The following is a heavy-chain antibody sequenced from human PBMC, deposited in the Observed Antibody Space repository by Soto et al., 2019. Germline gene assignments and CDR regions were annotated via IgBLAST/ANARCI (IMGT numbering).Heavy chain of an antibody. V-gene: IGHV4-59*08. Sequence: QVQLQESGPGLVKPSETLSLTCTVSGGSISSYYWSWIRQPPGKGLEWIGYIYYSGSTNYNPSLKSRVTISVDTSKNQSSLKLSSVTAADTAVYYCARPVSVTTRGAFDIWGQGTMVTVSS. D-gene: IGHD4-17*01. CDR3: ARPVSVTTRGAFDI. CDR2: IYYSGST. J-gene: IGHJ3*02. CDR1: GGSISSYY.